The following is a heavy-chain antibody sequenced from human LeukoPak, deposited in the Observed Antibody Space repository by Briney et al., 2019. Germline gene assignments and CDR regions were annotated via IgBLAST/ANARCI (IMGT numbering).Heavy chain of an antibody. CDR2: IYTSGSN. D-gene: IGHD4-23*01. J-gene: IGHJ6*03. CDR1: GGSISSYY. Sequence: KPSETLSLTCTVSGGSISSYYWSWIRQPAGKGLEWIGRIYTSGSNNYNPSLKSRVTMPVDTSKNQFSLKLSSVTAADTAMYYCAREVADYGGYYYYHYMDVWGKGTTVTISS. V-gene: IGHV4-4*07. CDR3: AREVADYGGYYYYHYMDV.